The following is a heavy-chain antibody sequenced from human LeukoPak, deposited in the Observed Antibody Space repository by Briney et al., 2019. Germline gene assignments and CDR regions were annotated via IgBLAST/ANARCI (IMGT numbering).Heavy chain of an antibody. V-gene: IGHV4-4*07. Sequence: SETLSLTCTVSGGSISSYYWSWIRQPAGKGLEWIGRICTSGSTNYNPSLKSRVTMSVDTSNNQFSLKLSSVTAADTAVYYCARVSHYYDSSGYYYVRAFDIWGQGTMVTVSS. CDR1: GGSISSYY. D-gene: IGHD3-22*01. J-gene: IGHJ3*02. CDR3: ARVSHYYDSSGYYYVRAFDI. CDR2: ICTSGST.